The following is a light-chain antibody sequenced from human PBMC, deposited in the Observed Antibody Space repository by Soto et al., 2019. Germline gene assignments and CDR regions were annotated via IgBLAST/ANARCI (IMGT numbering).Light chain of an antibody. Sequence: QSALTHPRSVSGSPGQSVTISCTGTSSDVGGYNYVSWYQQHPGKAPKLMNYDVSKRPSGVPDRFSGSKSGNTASLTISGLQAEDEADYYCCSYAGSYYVFGTGTKVTVL. V-gene: IGLV2-11*01. CDR2: DVS. CDR1: SSDVGGYNY. J-gene: IGLJ1*01. CDR3: CSYAGSYYV.